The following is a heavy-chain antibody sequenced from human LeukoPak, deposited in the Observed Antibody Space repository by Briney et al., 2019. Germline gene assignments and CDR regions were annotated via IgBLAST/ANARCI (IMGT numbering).Heavy chain of an antibody. CDR1: GGSISSYY. V-gene: IGHV4-4*07. D-gene: IGHD2-2*01. CDR3: ARDVGYCSSTSCWGDCFDP. Sequence: SETLSLTCTVSGGSISSYYWSWIRQPAGKGLEWIGRIYTSGSTNYNPSLKSRVTMSVDTSKNQFSLKLSSVTAADTAVYYCARDVGYCSSTSCWGDCFDPWGQGTLVTVSS. CDR2: IYTSGST. J-gene: IGHJ5*02.